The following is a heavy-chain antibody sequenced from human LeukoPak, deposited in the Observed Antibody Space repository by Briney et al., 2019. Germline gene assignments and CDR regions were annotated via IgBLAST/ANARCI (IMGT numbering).Heavy chain of an antibody. V-gene: IGHV1-69*13. J-gene: IGHJ5*02. CDR2: IIPIFGTA. CDR1: GGTFSSYA. D-gene: IGHD6-13*01. Sequence: SVKVSCKASGGTFSSYAISWVRQAPGQGLEWMGGIIPIFGTANYAQEFQGRVTITADESTSTAYMELSSLRSEDTAVYYCARTGIAASPQNWFDPWGQGTLVTVSS. CDR3: ARTGIAASPQNWFDP.